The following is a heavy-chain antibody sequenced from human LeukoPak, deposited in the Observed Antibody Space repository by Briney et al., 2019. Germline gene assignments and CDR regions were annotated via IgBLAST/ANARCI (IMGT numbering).Heavy chain of an antibody. J-gene: IGHJ4*02. Sequence: PSETLSLTCTVSGGSISSGDYYWSWIRQPPGKGLEWIGYIYYSGSTYYNPSLKSRVTISVDTSRNQFSLKLSSVTAADTAVYYCARAYFGVGNYYGSGSYYEYWGQGTLVTVSS. CDR2: IYYSGST. CDR3: ARAYFGVGNYYGSGSYYEY. V-gene: IGHV4-30-4*01. CDR1: GGSISSGDYY. D-gene: IGHD3-10*01.